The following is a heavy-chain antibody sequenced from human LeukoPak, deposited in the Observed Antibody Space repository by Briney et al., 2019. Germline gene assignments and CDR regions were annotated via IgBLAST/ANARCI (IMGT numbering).Heavy chain of an antibody. J-gene: IGHJ4*02. CDR2: ISGSSSYT. D-gene: IGHD3-22*01. CDR1: GFTFSDYY. Sequence: PGGSLRLSCAASGFTFSDYYMCWIRQAPGKGLEWVSYISGSSSYTNYADSVKGRFTISRDNSKNTLYLQMGSLRAEDMAVYFCARSSGYGYYFDYWGQGTLVTVSS. V-gene: IGHV3-11*06. CDR3: ARSSGYGYYFDY.